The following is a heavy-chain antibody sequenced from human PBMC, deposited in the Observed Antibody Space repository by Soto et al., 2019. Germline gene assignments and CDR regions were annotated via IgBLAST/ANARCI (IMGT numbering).Heavy chain of an antibody. CDR2: IYYSGST. CDR3: ARDFWGSGYYYGMDV. CDR1: GGSIISGGYY. Sequence: SETLSLTCTVSGGSIISGGYYWSWIRQHPGKGLEWIGYIYYSGSTYYNPSLKSRVTISVDTSKNQFSLKLSSVTAADTAVYYCARDFWGSGYYYGMDVWGQGTTVTVSS. J-gene: IGHJ6*02. D-gene: IGHD3-16*01. V-gene: IGHV4-31*03.